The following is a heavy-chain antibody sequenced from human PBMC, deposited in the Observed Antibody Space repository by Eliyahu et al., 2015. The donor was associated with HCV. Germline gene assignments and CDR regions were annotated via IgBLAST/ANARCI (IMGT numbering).Heavy chain of an antibody. CDR2: ISSDGRTT. D-gene: IGHD2-15*01. Sequence: QVQLVETGGGVVQPGRSLRLSCAASGFXFXGYEMDWVRQAPGKGLGWVAVISSDGRTTYYAASVRGRITITRDNYRNTMYLQMHSLRPDDTAVYYCARPRSASRGALYSESLDVWGQGTTVTVSS. CDR1: GFXFXGYE. CDR3: ARPRSASRGALYSESLDV. V-gene: IGHV3-30*04. J-gene: IGHJ6*02.